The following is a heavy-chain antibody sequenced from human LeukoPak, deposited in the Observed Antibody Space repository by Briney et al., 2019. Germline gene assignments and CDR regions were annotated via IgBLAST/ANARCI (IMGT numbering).Heavy chain of an antibody. CDR2: ISGSGGGT. D-gene: IGHD3-9*01. J-gene: IGHJ6*02. V-gene: IGHV3-23*01. Sequence: GGSLRLSCAASGFTFSSYALSWVRQAPGKGVEWVSAISGSGGGTYYADSVKGRFTISRDNSKNTLYLQMNSLRAEDTAVYYCAKVKDYDILTGYYGYYGMDVWGQGTTVTVSS. CDR1: GFTFSSYA. CDR3: AKVKDYDILTGYYGYYGMDV.